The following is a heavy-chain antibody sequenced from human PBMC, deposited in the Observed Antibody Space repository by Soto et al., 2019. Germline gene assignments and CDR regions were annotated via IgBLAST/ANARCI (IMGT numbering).Heavy chain of an antibody. CDR1: GFTVSSYY. Sequence: PGGSLRLSCAASGFTVSSYYMSWVRQAPGKGLEWVSVVYSTGSTYYADSVKGRFTISRDISKNMIYLQMDSPRAEDTAVYYCAREGMGFGYWGQGTLVTVSS. CDR2: VYSTGST. CDR3: AREGMGFGY. J-gene: IGHJ4*02. D-gene: IGHD1-26*01. V-gene: IGHV3-53*01.